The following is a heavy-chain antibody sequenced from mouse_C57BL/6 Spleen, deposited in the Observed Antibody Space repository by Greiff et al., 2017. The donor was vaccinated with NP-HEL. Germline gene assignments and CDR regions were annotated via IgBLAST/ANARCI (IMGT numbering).Heavy chain of an antibody. J-gene: IGHJ2*01. CDR1: GYAFTNYL. CDR2: INPGSGGT. V-gene: IGHV1-54*01. CDR3: ARCYYGSSFDY. Sequence: QVQLKQSGAELVRPGTSVKVSCKASGYAFTNYLIEWVKQRPGQGLEWIGVINPGSGGTNYNEKFKGKATLTADKSSSTAYMQLSSLTSEDSAVYFCARCYYGSSFDYWGQGTTLTVSS. D-gene: IGHD1-1*01.